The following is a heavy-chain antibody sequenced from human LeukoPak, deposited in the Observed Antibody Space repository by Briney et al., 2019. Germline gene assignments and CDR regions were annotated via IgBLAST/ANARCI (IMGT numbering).Heavy chain of an antibody. V-gene: IGHV3-23*01. Sequence: GGSLRLSCATSGFTFSSYAMNWVRQAPGKGLEWVSVVSGSGTTTYYADSVKGRFTISRDNSKNTLYLQMNSLRAEDTAVYYCARAPLYSSGWYRWYFDYWGQGTLVTVSS. CDR2: VSGSGTTT. J-gene: IGHJ4*02. CDR1: GFTFSSYA. CDR3: ARAPLYSSGWYRWYFDY. D-gene: IGHD6-19*01.